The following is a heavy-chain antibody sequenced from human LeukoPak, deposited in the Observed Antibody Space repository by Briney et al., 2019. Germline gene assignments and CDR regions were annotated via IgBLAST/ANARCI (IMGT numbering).Heavy chain of an antibody. CDR2: IYYSGST. CDR1: GRSISSGGYY. V-gene: IGHV4-31*03. Sequence: SQTLSLTCTVSGRSISSGGYYWSWIRQHPGKGLEWIGYIYYSGSTYYNPSLKSRVTISVGTSKNQFSLKLSSVTAADTAVYYCARCKAFYGMDVWGRGTTVTVSS. D-gene: IGHD2/OR15-2a*01. J-gene: IGHJ6*02. CDR3: ARCKAFYGMDV.